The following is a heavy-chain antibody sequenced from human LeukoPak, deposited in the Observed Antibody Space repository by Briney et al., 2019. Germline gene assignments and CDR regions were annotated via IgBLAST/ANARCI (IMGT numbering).Heavy chain of an antibody. V-gene: IGHV3-23*01. CDR2: ISNSGYHT. D-gene: IGHD6-6*01. CDR1: GFIFSGYG. CDR3: AKHRGSSFIYSVDS. J-gene: IGHJ4*02. Sequence: GGSLRLSCGASGFIFSGYGMGWVRQAPGKGLEWVSTISNSGYHTYYPDSVRGRFTISRDNSANTLYLQMNSLRAEDTALYYCAKHRGSSFIYSVDSWGQGTLVTVS.